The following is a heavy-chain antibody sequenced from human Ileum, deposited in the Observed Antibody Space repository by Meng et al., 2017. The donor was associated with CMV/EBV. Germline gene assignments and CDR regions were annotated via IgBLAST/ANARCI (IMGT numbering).Heavy chain of an antibody. Sequence: GSITRGGYYWNWIRQHPGKGLEWIGSISYSGTAYSSPSLKSRLTISADTSSNQFSLKLSSVTAADTAVYYCARGGSNSAGYYSPFYWGQGTLVTVSS. D-gene: IGHD3-22*01. V-gene: IGHV4-31*02. J-gene: IGHJ4*02. CDR1: GSITRGGYY. CDR2: ISYSGTA. CDR3: ARGGSNSAGYYSPFY.